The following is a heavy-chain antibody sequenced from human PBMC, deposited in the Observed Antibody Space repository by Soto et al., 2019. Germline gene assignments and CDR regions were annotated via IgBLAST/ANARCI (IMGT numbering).Heavy chain of an antibody. CDR1: GFTLSNAW. V-gene: IGHV3-15*07. Sequence: GGSLRLSRASSGFTLSNAWVNWARQAPEKGPEWEGRVKSKTHGGTTDLAAPLKGRFAISIYDSLNVVYLEMNSLKSEDTALYYCTTDSYITSIIVRFDYWGHGTLVTVSS. CDR2: VKSKTHGGTT. J-gene: IGHJ4*01. D-gene: IGHD3-22*01. CDR3: TTDSYITSIIVRFDY.